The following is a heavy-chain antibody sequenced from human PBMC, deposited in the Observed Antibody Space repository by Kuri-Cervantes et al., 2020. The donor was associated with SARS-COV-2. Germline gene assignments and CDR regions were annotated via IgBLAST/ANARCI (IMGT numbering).Heavy chain of an antibody. J-gene: IGHJ4*02. V-gene: IGHV3-23*01. CDR2: ISGAGDST. CDR3: AKVSNILELLDPFDY. Sequence: LSLTCAASGFTFSNYAMSWVRLAPGKGLEWASGISGAGDSTYYADSVKGRFTISRDNSKNTLYLQMNSLRAEDTAVYYCAKVSNILELLDPFDYWGQGTLVTVSS. CDR1: GFTFSNYA. D-gene: IGHD1-7*01.